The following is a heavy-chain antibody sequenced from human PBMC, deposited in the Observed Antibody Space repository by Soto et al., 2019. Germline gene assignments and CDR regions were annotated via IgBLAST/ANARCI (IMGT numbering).Heavy chain of an antibody. CDR2: IYRSESA. CDR3: ARGDTRLGELSHDY. Sequence: QLQLQESGSGQVKPSQTLSLTCVVSGGSVTSGGHSWSWIRQAPGEGLAWVGSIYRSESAYYNPSLRSRVAISVDSSNNHVSLRMTSVTAADTAIYYCARGDTRLGELSHDYLGQGTLVTVSS. D-gene: IGHD3-16*02. CDR1: GGSVTSGGHS. V-gene: IGHV4-30-2*01. J-gene: IGHJ4*02.